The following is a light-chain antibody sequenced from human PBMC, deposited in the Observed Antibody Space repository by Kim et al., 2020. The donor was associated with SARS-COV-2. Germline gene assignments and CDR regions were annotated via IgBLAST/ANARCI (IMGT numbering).Light chain of an antibody. V-gene: IGKV3-11*01. Sequence: EIVLTQSPATLSLSPGERATLSCRASQSVSSYLAWYQQKPGQAPRLLIYDASNRATGIPARFSGSGSGTDFTLTISSLEPEDFAVYYCQQRSNWCLTFGQGTRLEIK. CDR2: DAS. J-gene: IGKJ5*01. CDR3: QQRSNWCLT. CDR1: QSVSSY.